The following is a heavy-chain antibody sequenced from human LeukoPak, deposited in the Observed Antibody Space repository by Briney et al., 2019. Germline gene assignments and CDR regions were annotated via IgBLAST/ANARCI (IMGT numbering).Heavy chain of an antibody. CDR3: AKGRGVATWPYYMDV. D-gene: IGHD2-21*01. J-gene: IGHJ6*03. CDR1: GFTFSNSA. V-gene: IGHV3-23*01. Sequence: GGSLRLSCEASGFTFSNSAMNWVRQAAGKGLEWLSAISASGENTFYADSVKGRFTISRDNSKNILTLQMNSLRVEDTALYYCAKGRGVATWPYYMDVWGKGTTVTVSS. CDR2: ISASGENT.